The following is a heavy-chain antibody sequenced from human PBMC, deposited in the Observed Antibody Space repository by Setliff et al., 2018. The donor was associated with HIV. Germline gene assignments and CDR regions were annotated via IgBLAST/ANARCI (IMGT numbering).Heavy chain of an antibody. V-gene: IGHV4-39*07. D-gene: IGHD3-22*01. CDR2: LYYSGNT. CDR1: GDSISRRIYY. CDR3: AGVLSSGYYDGP. Sequence: PSETLSLTCTVSGDSISRRIYYWGWIRQPPGKGLEWIGSLYYSGNTNYNPSLKSRVTISADTSKNQFSLKLRSVTAADTAVYYCAGVLSSGYYDGPWGQGTLVTVSS. J-gene: IGHJ5*02.